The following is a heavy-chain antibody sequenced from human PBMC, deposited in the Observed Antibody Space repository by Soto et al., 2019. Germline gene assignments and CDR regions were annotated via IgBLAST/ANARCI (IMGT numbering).Heavy chain of an antibody. CDR2: INHSGST. D-gene: IGHD5-18*01. V-gene: IGHV4-34*01. Sequence: PSETLSLTCAVYGGYFSGYYWSWIRQHPGKGLEWIGEINHSGSTNYNPSLKSRVTISVDTSKNQFSLKLSSVTAADTAVYYCARGRGYSYGYEKKRGNYFDYWGQGTLVTVSS. CDR1: GGYFSGYY. J-gene: IGHJ4*02. CDR3: ARGRGYSYGYEKKRGNYFDY.